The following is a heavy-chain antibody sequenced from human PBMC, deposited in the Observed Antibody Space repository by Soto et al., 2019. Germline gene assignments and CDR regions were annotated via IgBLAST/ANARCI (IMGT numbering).Heavy chain of an antibody. CDR1: GYNFARSS. J-gene: IGHJ4*02. CDR2: IYPGSSEI. CDR3: APYYNYGKM. D-gene: IGHD1-26*01. Sequence: EVQLVQSGAEVKKPGESLKISCKASGYNFARSSIGWVRQMPGKGLEWVAIIYPGSSEITYSPSFQGQVTISADMSISTAYLQWSSLKASDTAIYYCAPYYNYGKMWGQGTLVTVSS. V-gene: IGHV5-51*01.